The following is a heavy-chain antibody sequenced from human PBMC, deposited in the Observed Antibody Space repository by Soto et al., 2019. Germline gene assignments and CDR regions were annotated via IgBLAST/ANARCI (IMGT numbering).Heavy chain of an antibody. V-gene: IGHV4-59*08. J-gene: IGHJ3*02. D-gene: IGHD3-22*01. CDR3: ARSRYDGRGDAFDS. CDR2: ISYSGNA. Sequence: QVQLQESGPGLVKPSETLSLTCTVSGGSISTYYWNWIRQPPGKGLEWFGFISYSGNANYNPSLRGGVTXXVXPXXSQFSLKLSSVTAADTAGYDCARSRYDGRGDAFDSWGQGTMVTVSS. CDR1: GGSISTYY.